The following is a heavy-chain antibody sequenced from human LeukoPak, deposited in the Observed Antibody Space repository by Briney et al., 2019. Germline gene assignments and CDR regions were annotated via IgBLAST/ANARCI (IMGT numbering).Heavy chain of an antibody. CDR1: GFTFSSYS. CDR3: TVGATTGMDV. J-gene: IGHJ6*02. CDR2: ISSSSSYI. V-gene: IGHV3-21*01. D-gene: IGHD1-26*01. Sequence: PGGSLRLSCAASGFTFSSYSMNWVRQAPGKGLEWVSSISSSSSYIYYADSVKGRFTISRDNAKNSLYLQMNSLRAEDTALYYCTVGATTGMDVWGQGTTVTVSS.